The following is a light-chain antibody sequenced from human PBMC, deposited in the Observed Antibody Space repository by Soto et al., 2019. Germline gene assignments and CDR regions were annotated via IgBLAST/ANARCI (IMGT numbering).Light chain of an antibody. CDR3: QQYNTYPHT. J-gene: IGKJ2*01. CDR1: QDISNH. Sequence: DIQMTQSPSSLSASVGDRVTITCRASQDISNHLNWYHQKPGKAPKLLIYDASNLETRVPSRFSGCGSGTDFTFTISSLQPEDIATYYCQQYNTYPHTFGQGTNLAIK. V-gene: IGKV1-33*01. CDR2: DAS.